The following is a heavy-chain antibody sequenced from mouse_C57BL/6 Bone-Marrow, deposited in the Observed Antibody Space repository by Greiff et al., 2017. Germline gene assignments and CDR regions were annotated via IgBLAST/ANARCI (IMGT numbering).Heavy chain of an antibody. CDR3: ARDALYGSSPHWYFDV. D-gene: IGHD1-1*01. Sequence: EVKLVESGGGLVQSGRSLRLSCATSGFTFSDFYMEWVRQAPGKGLEWIAASRNKANDYTTEYSASVKGRFIVSRDTSQSILYLQMNALRAEDTAIYYCARDALYGSSPHWYFDVWGTGTTVTVSS. CDR1: GFTFSDFY. V-gene: IGHV7-1*01. J-gene: IGHJ1*03. CDR2: SRNKANDYTT.